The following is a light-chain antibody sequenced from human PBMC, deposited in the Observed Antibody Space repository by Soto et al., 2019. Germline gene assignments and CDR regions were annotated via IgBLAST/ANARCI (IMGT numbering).Light chain of an antibody. V-gene: IGKV3-11*01. CDR1: QSVSTC. J-gene: IGKJ5*01. CDR2: DAS. CDR3: QQRSNWPSIT. Sequence: EIVLTQSPATLSLSPGERATLSCRASQSVSTCLAWYQQKPGQAPRLLIYDASNRATGIPARFSGSGSGTDFTLTISSLEPEDSAVYYCQQRSNWPSITFGQGTRLEIK.